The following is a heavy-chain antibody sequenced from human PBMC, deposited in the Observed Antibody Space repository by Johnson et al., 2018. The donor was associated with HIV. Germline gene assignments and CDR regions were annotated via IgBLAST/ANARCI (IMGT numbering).Heavy chain of an antibody. J-gene: IGHJ3*02. CDR1: GFTFSSYA. CDR2: ISYDGSNT. Sequence: VQLVESGGGVVQPGRSLRLSCAASGFTFSSYAMHWVRQAPGKGLEWVAVISYDGSNTYYADSVKGRFTISRDNYKNSPYLQMNSLRVEDTALYSCARDRARWSSGWYNDAFDIWGQGTMVTVSS. CDR3: ARDRARWSSGWYNDAFDI. D-gene: IGHD6-19*01. V-gene: IGHV3-30*04.